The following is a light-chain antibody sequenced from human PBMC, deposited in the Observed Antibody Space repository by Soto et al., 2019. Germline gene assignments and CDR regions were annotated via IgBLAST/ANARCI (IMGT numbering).Light chain of an antibody. V-gene: IGKV3-20*01. Sequence: EIVWTQSPGTLSLSPGERATLSCRASQSVSSSYLAWYQQKPGQAPRLLIYGASSRATGIPDRFSGSGSGTDFTLNISRLEPEDVAVYYCQQYGSSPLTFGGGTKVEIK. J-gene: IGKJ4*01. CDR2: GAS. CDR1: QSVSSSY. CDR3: QQYGSSPLT.